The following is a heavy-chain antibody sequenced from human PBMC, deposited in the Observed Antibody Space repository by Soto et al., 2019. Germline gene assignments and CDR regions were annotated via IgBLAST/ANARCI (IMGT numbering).Heavy chain of an antibody. CDR3: AKAVAVGYYYYGMDV. J-gene: IGHJ6*02. CDR1: GFRFSDYS. D-gene: IGHD6-19*01. Sequence: GGSLRLSCAASGFRFSDYSMNWVRQAPGRGLEWVSYISSSSFTIHYADYVEGRFAISRDNAKNSLYLKMNSLRAEDTSVYYCAKAVAVGYYYYGMDVWGQGTTVTVSS. CDR2: ISSSSFTI. V-gene: IGHV3-48*01.